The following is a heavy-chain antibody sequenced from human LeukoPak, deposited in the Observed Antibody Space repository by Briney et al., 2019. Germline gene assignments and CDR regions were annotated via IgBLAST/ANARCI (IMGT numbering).Heavy chain of an antibody. V-gene: IGHV1-8*01. CDR1: GYTFTSYD. J-gene: IGHJ4*02. D-gene: IGHD6-19*01. CDR3: ARPKSQLAPYYFDY. Sequence: ASVKVSCKASGYTFTSYDINWVRQATGQGLEWMGWMNPNSGNTGYAQKFQGRVTMTSNTSISTAYMELSSLRSEDTAVYYCARPKSQLAPYYFDYWGQGTLVTVSS. CDR2: MNPNSGNT.